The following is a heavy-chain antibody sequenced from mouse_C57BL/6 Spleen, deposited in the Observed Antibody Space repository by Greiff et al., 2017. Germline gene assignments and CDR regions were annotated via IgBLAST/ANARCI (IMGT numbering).Heavy chain of an antibody. V-gene: IGHV1-72*01. Sequence: QVQLQQPGAELVKPGASVKLSCKASGYTFTSYWMHWVKQRPGRGLEWIGRIYPNSGGTKYNEKFKSKATLTVDKPSSPAYMQLSSLTSEDSAVYDCARSRGNPREYFDVWGTGTTVTVSS. CDR1: GYTFTSYW. D-gene: IGHD3-3*01. CDR2: IYPNSGGT. J-gene: IGHJ1*03. CDR3: ARSRGNPREYFDV.